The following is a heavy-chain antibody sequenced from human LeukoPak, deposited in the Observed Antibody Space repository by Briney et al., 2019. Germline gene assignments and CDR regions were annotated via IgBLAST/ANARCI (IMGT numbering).Heavy chain of an antibody. CDR2: ISSSSSYI. J-gene: IGHJ5*02. CDR3: AVFNGLLSNWFDP. V-gene: IGHV3-21*01. CDR1: GFTFSSYS. D-gene: IGHD3-9*01. Sequence: GGSLRLSCAASGFTFSSYSMNWVRQAPGKGLEWVSSISSSSSYIYYADSVKGRFTISRDNAKNSLYLQMNSLRAEDTVVYYCAVFNGLLSNWFDPWGQGTLVTVSS.